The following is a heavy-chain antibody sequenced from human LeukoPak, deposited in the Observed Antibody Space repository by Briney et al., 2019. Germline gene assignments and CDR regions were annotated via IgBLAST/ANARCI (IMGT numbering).Heavy chain of an antibody. J-gene: IGHJ4*02. CDR1: GFTFSNYA. D-gene: IGHD6-13*01. CDR2: ISYDGTNK. Sequence: GGSLRLSCAASGFTFSNYAMHWVRRAPGKGLEWVAIISYDGTNKYYADSVRGRFTISRDNSKNALYLQVNSLRAEDTAVYYCARDPNSSSWMYYFDYWGQGTLVTVSS. V-gene: IGHV3-30-3*01. CDR3: ARDPNSSSWMYYFDY.